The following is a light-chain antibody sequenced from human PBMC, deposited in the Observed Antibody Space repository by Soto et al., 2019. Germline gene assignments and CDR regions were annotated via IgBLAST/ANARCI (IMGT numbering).Light chain of an antibody. Sequence: EIVLTQSPGTLSLSPGERATLSCGVSQSVTSNYLAWYQQKPGQAPRLLIFGASIRVTGIPDRFIGSGSGTDFTLTITRLEPEDFAVYYCQHYVTSLTTFGQGTKVDI. V-gene: IGKV3-20*01. CDR1: QSVTSNY. J-gene: IGKJ1*01. CDR2: GAS. CDR3: QHYVTSLTT.